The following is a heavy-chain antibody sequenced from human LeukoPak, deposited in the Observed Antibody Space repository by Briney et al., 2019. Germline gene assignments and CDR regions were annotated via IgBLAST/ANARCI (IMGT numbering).Heavy chain of an antibody. V-gene: IGHV1-46*01. D-gene: IGHD6-13*01. CDR1: GYTFTSYY. CDR2: INPSGGST. Sequence: ASVKVSCKASGYTFTSYYMHWVRQAPGQGLEWMGIINPSGGSTSYAQKFQGRVTMTRDMSTSTVYMELSSLRSEDTAVYYCARDWYSSSWYGGNWFDPWGQGTLVTVSS. CDR3: ARDWYSSSWYGGNWFDP. J-gene: IGHJ5*02.